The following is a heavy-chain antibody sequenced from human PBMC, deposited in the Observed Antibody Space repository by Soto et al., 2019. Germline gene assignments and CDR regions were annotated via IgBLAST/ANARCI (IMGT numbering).Heavy chain of an antibody. D-gene: IGHD4-17*01. J-gene: IGHJ4*02. CDR1: GFSLSTSGVG. V-gene: IGHV2-5*02. CDR3: AHRPGGLDYGDSNFDY. Sequence: QITLKESGPTLVKPTQTLTLTCTFSGFSLSTSGVGVGWIRQPPGKALEWLALIYWDDDKRYSPSLKSRLTITKHTSTSQVGLTTTNMDPVDTATYYRAHRPGGLDYGDSNFDYWGQGTLVTVSS. CDR2: IYWDDDK.